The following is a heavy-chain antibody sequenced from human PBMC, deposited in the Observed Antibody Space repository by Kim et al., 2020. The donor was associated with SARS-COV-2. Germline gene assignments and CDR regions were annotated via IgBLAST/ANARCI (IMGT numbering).Heavy chain of an antibody. CDR3: ARKLNWETSGKWGWFDS. V-gene: IGHV4-34*01. Sequence: SETLSLTCAVYGGTFSGYYWSWIRQSPGEDLEWIGEINHSGATNHNPSLESRVTISIDTSKNQFSLKLHSVVAADTAVYYCARKLNWETSGKWGWFDSWGQGTRVTVSS. D-gene: IGHD2-8*02. CDR2: INHSGAT. J-gene: IGHJ5*01. CDR1: GGTFSGYY.